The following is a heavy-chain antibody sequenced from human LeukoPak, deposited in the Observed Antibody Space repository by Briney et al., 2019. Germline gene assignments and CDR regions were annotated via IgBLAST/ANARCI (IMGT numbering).Heavy chain of an antibody. CDR2: IYSGGST. Sequence: GGSLRLSCAASRFNVSRNYMSWVRQAPGKGLEWVSVIYSGGSTYFADSVKGRFIISRDNSKNTVYLQMNSLRAEDTAVYYCARDLPRGNWEYWGQGTLVSVSS. CDR3: ARDLPRGNWEY. J-gene: IGHJ4*02. V-gene: IGHV3-53*01. CDR1: RFNVSRNY. D-gene: IGHD7-27*01.